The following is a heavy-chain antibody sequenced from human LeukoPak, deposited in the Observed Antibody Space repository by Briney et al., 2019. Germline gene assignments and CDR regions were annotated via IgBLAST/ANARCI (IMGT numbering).Heavy chain of an antibody. CDR2: ILYGGTT. V-gene: IGHV3-15*01. CDR3: TTVTHFYL. D-gene: IGHD2-15*01. Sequence: GGSLRLSCATSGFSFSGAWLSWVRQAPGKGLEWIGRILYGGTTDYAAPVRGRFAISRDDSKATLYLQMNSLKTEDTAIYYCTTVTHFYLGGQGTLVTVSS. CDR1: GFSFSGAW. J-gene: IGHJ4*02.